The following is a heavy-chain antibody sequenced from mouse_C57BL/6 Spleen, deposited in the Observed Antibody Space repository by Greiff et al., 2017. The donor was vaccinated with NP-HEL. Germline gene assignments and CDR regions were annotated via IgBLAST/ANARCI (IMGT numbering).Heavy chain of an antibody. V-gene: IGHV1-69*01. J-gene: IGHJ2*01. CDR2: IDPSDSYT. D-gene: IGHD1-1*01. CDR3: ARDYGSTHFDY. CDR1: GYTFTSYW. Sequence: QVQLQQSGAELVMPGASVKLSCKASGYTFTSYWMHWVGQRPGPGLEWIGEIDPSDSYTNYNQTFTGKSTLTVDKSSSTAYMQLSSLTSEDSAVYYCARDYGSTHFDYWGQGTTLTVSS.